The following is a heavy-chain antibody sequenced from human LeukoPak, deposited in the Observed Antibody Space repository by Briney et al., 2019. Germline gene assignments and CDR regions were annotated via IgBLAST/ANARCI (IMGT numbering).Heavy chain of an antibody. CDR1: GGSISSGSYY. Sequence: SETLSLTCTVSGGSISSGSYYWNWIRQPAGKGLEYIGRIYTSGSTNYNPSLKSRVTISVDTSKNQFSLKLSSVTAADTAVYYCASNRYCSSTSCYFAFDIWGQGTMVTVSS. D-gene: IGHD2-2*01. CDR2: IYTSGST. J-gene: IGHJ3*02. CDR3: ASNRYCSSTSCYFAFDI. V-gene: IGHV4-61*02.